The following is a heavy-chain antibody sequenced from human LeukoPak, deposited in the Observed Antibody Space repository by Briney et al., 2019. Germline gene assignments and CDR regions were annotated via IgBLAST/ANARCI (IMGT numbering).Heavy chain of an antibody. Sequence: QSGGSLRLSCAASGFTFDDYAMHWVRQAPGKGLEWVSGISWNSGSIGYADSVKGRFTISRDNAKNSLYLQMNSLRAEDTALYYCAKSPQGVKRPFDYWGQGTLVTVSS. CDR3: AKSPQGVKRPFDY. J-gene: IGHJ4*02. V-gene: IGHV3-9*01. CDR2: ISWNSGSI. CDR1: GFTFDDYA.